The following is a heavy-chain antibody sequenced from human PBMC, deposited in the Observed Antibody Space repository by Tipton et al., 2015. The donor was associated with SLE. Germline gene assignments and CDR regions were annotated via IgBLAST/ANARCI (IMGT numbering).Heavy chain of an antibody. J-gene: IGHJ6*03. V-gene: IGHV4-59*11. D-gene: IGHD3-10*01. CDR2: IYHNGAT. Sequence: TLSLTCTVSGGSISSHYWSWFRQPPGKGLEWVGFIYHNGATKYNPSLKNRLSISIDTTKNQFSLKLTSVTAADSAVYYCTRGHFNSGTFPYYNYYYYMDVWGKGTAVTVSS. CDR3: TRGHFNSGTFPYYNYYYYMDV. CDR1: GGSISSHY.